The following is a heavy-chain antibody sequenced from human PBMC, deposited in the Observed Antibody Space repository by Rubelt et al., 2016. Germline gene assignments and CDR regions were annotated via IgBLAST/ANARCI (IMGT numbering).Heavy chain of an antibody. V-gene: IGHV3-21*01. D-gene: IGHD6-19*01. CDR2: ISSGSSYI. CDR3: AREVTAVAASEFDY. J-gene: IGHJ4*02. CDR1: GFTFSSYS. Sequence: EVQLVESGGGLVKPGGSLRLSCAASGFTFSSYSMNWVRQAPGKGLEWVSSISSGSSYIYYADSVKGRFTISRDNAKNSLYLQMNSLRAEDTAVYYWAREVTAVAASEFDYGGQGTLVTVSS.